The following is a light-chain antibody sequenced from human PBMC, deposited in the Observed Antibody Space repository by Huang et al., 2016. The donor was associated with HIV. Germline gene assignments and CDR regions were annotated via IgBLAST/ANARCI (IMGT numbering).Light chain of an antibody. CDR1: QNIDTN. J-gene: IGKJ1*01. V-gene: IGKV3-15*01. CDR3: HQYNDWPPWT. Sequence: EIVMTQSPATLSVSPGERAILFCRARQNIDTNVAWYQQKPGQAPRLLIFGASTRATGSAARFTGGGSETEFTLTINSVQSEDVAMYYCHQYNDWPPWTFGQGTRVEI. CDR2: GAS.